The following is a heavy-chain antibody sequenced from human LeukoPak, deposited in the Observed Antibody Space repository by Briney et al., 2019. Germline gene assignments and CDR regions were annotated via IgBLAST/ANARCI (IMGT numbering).Heavy chain of an antibody. V-gene: IGHV3-48*03. CDR2: ISSSGSTI. D-gene: IGHD3-10*01. CDR3: AAELLWFGELSVY. CDR1: GFTFSSYE. J-gene: IGHJ4*02. Sequence: PGGSLRLSCAASGFTFSSYEMNWVRQAPGKGLGWVSYISSSGSTIYYADSVKGRFTISRDNAKNSLYLQMNSLRAEDTAVYYCAAELLWFGELSVYWGQGTLVTVSS.